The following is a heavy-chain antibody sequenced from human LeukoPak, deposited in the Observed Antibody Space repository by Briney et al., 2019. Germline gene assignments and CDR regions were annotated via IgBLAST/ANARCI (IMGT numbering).Heavy chain of an antibody. V-gene: IGHV4-34*01. CDR3: ARDCSGGSLGVRPFDY. CDR2: INHSGST. D-gene: IGHD2-15*01. CDR1: GGSFSGYY. Sequence: SETLSLTCAVYGGSFSGYYWSWIRQPPGKGLEWIGEINHSGSTYYNPSLKSRVTISVDTSKNQLSLKLSPVTAADTAVYYCARDCSGGSLGVRPFDYWGQGTLVTVSS. J-gene: IGHJ4*02.